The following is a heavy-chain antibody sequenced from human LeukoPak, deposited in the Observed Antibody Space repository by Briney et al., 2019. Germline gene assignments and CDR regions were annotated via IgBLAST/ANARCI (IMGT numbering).Heavy chain of an antibody. D-gene: IGHD4-17*01. CDR1: GYTFTSYG. J-gene: IGHJ4*02. CDR3: ARGYGDEDIDYYFDY. V-gene: IGHV1-18*01. CDR2: ISTYNGNT. Sequence: ASVKVSCKASGYTFTSYGISWVRQAPGQGLEWMGWISTYNGNTNYAQKLQGRVTMTTDTSTSTAHMELRSLRSDDTAVYYCARGYGDEDIDYYFDYWGQGTLVTVSS.